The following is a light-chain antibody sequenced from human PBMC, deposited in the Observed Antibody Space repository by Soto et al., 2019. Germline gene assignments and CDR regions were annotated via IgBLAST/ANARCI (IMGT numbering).Light chain of an antibody. CDR2: ASS. J-gene: IGKJ5*01. V-gene: IGKV1-9*01. CDR1: QDISSY. CDR3: QQLNTFPVT. Sequence: DIQLTQSPSLMSASVGDRVTITCRASQDISSYLAWYQQTPGKAPQLLIYASSTLQSGVPTRFRGRGSGTEFTLTISSLQSEDLATYYCQQLNTFPVTFGQGKRVDI.